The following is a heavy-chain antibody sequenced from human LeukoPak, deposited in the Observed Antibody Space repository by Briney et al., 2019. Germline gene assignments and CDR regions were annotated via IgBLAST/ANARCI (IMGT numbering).Heavy chain of an antibody. Sequence: ASVKVSCKASGYTFTSYYMHWVLQAPGQGLEWMGIINPSGGSTSYAQKFQGRVTMTRDTSTRTVYMELSSLRSEDPAVYYCARDDFWNGYDYWGQGTLVTVSS. CDR1: GYTFTSYY. V-gene: IGHV1-46*01. D-gene: IGHD3/OR15-3a*01. J-gene: IGHJ4*02. CDR2: INPSGGST. CDR3: ARDDFWNGYDY.